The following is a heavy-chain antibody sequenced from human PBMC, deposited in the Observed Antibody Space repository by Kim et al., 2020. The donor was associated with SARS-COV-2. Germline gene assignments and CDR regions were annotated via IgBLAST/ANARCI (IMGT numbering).Heavy chain of an antibody. Sequence: GGSLRLSCAASGFTFSSYGMHWVRQAPGKGLEWVAVIWYDGSNKYYADSVKGRFTISRDNSKNTLYLQMNSLRAEDTAVYYCARDLGGYDSSGYYSHNWFDPCGQGTLFTVCS. J-gene: IGHJ5*02. CDR2: IWYDGSNK. D-gene: IGHD3-22*01. V-gene: IGHV3-33*01. CDR3: ARDLGGYDSSGYYSHNWFDP. CDR1: GFTFSSYG.